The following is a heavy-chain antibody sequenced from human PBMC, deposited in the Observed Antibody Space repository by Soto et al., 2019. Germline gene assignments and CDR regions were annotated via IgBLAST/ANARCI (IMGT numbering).Heavy chain of an antibody. Sequence: SETLSLTCTVSGGSISSGGYYWSWIRQHPGKGLEWIGYIYYSGSTYYNPSLKSRVTISVDTSKNQFSLKLSSVTAADTAVYYCARASRIYYYGMDVCGQGTSVTVSS. CDR3: ARASRIYYYGMDV. V-gene: IGHV4-31*03. CDR2: IYYSGST. D-gene: IGHD2-15*01. J-gene: IGHJ6*02. CDR1: GGSISSGGYY.